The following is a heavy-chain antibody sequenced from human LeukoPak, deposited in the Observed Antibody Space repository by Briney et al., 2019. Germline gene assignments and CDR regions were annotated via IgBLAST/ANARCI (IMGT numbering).Heavy chain of an antibody. V-gene: IGHV3-21*01. Sequence: GSLRLSCAPSGFTFSTYSMSWVREAPGERREWVSSISSSSNYIYYADSVKGRFTISRHNAQNTLYLQMNSPRAEDTAVYYCARDEGYFQHWGQGTLVTVSS. CDR1: GFTFSTYS. J-gene: IGHJ1*01. CDR2: ISSSSNYI. CDR3: ARDEGYFQH.